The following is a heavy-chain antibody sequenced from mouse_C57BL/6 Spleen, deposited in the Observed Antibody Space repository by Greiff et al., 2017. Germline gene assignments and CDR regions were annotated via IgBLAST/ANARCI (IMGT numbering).Heavy chain of an antibody. D-gene: IGHD2-2*01. V-gene: IGHV1-53*01. Sequence: QVHVKQSGTELVKPGASVKLSCKASGYTFTSYWMHWVKQRPGQGLEWIGNINPSNGGTNYNEKFKSKATLTVDKSSSTAYMQLSSLTSEDSAVYYCARSTMVTTKAMDYWGQGTSVTVSS. CDR2: INPSNGGT. CDR3: ARSTMVTTKAMDY. CDR1: GYTFTSYW. J-gene: IGHJ4*01.